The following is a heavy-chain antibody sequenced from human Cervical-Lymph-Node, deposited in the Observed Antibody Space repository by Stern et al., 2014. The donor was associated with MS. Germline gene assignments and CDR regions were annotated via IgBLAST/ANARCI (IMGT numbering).Heavy chain of an antibody. Sequence: EVQLVESGGGLVQPGGSLRLSCAGSGFTFSHYWMTWVRQAPGKGLEWVASINKDGREKYYGDSLKGRFTISRDNAKNSLYLQMTSLRADDTAVYYCARKTTAKNWGQGTLVTVSS. V-gene: IGHV3-7*01. CDR1: GFTFSHYW. D-gene: IGHD4-17*01. CDR2: INKDGREK. J-gene: IGHJ4*02. CDR3: ARKTTAKN.